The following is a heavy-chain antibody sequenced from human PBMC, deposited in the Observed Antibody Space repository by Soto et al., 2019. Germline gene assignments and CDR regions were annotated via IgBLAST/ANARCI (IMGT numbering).Heavy chain of an antibody. J-gene: IGHJ4*02. D-gene: IGHD3-16*01. CDR3: ARSRGGEIVS. Sequence: PGGSLRLSCAASGFTFSNYWMHWVRQAPGKGLVWVSRIKSDGSSTSYADSVKGRFTISRDNAKNTLYLQMNSLRAEDTAVYYCARSRGGEIVSGGQGVPVSVS. V-gene: IGHV3-74*01. CDR1: GFTFSNYW. CDR2: IKSDGSST.